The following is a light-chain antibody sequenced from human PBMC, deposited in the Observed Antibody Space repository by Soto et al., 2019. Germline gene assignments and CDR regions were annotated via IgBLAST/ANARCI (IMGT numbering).Light chain of an antibody. J-gene: IGKJ4*01. CDR1: QSVNTF. V-gene: IGKV3-11*01. Sequence: EIVLTQSPATVSSSPGERATLSFMASQSVNTFLAWYQQRAGQAPRLVIYDASRRATGIPARFSGSGSGTDFTLTISSLAPEDFAVYYCQQRENWPLTFGGGTTVEIK. CDR2: DAS. CDR3: QQRENWPLT.